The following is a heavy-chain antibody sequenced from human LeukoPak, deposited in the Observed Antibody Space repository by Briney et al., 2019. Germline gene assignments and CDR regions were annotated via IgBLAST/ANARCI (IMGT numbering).Heavy chain of an antibody. J-gene: IGHJ4*02. CDR3: ARKAAAVDFDY. Sequence: ASVKVSCKASGYTFTSYDISWVRQAPGQGLEGMGWISVYNGNTNYAQKLQGRVTMTTDTSTSTAYMELRSLRSDDTAVYYCARKAAAVDFDYWGQGTLVTVSS. D-gene: IGHD6-13*01. CDR2: ISVYNGNT. CDR1: GYTFTSYD. V-gene: IGHV1-18*04.